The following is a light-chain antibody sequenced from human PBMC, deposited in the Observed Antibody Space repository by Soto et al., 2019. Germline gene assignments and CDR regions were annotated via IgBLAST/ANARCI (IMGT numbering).Light chain of an antibody. J-gene: IGKJ2*01. CDR2: GAS. V-gene: IGKV3-20*01. CDR3: QQYGSSPYT. Sequence: EIVLTQSPGTLSLSPGERATLSCRASQSVSSSYLAWYQQKPGQAPRLLIYGASSRATGIPDRFSGSGSGTDFSLTSSILEPEDIAVYYCQQYGSSPYTFGQGTKLEIK. CDR1: QSVSSSY.